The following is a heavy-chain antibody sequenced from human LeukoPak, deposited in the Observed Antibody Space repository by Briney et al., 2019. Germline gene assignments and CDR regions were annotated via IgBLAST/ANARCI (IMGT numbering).Heavy chain of an antibody. CDR3: ARAMRMTTVTTNYYYGMDV. CDR1: GYSISSGYY. CDR2: IYHSGST. D-gene: IGHD4-17*01. V-gene: IGHV4-38-2*02. J-gene: IGHJ6*02. Sequence: SETLSLTCTVSGYSISSGYYWGWIRQPPGKGLEWIGSIYHSGSTYYNPSLKSRVTISVDTSKNQFSLEVSSVTDADTAGYYCARAMRMTTVTTNYYYGMDVWGQGSTVTVSS.